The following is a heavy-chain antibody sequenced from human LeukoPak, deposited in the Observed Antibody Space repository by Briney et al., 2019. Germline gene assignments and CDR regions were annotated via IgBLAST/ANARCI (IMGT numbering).Heavy chain of an antibody. J-gene: IGHJ4*02. Sequence: GGSLRLSCAASGFTFDDYGMSWVRQAPGKGLEWVSGINRNGGSTGYADSVKGRFTISRDNAKNSLYLQMNSLRPEDTAVYYCARGYSYGCHFDYWGQGTLVTVSS. D-gene: IGHD5-18*01. CDR1: GFTFDDYG. CDR3: ARGYSYGCHFDY. CDR2: INRNGGST. V-gene: IGHV3-20*04.